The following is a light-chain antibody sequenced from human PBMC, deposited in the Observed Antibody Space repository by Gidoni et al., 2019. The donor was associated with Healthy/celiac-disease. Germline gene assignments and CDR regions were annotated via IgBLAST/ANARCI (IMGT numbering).Light chain of an antibody. Sequence: DIVMTQSPDSLAVSLGERATINRKSSQSVLYSSNNKNYLAWYQQKPGQPPKLLIYGASTRESGVPDRFSGSGSGTDFTLTISSLQAEDVAVYYCQQYYSTTWTFGQGTKVEIK. V-gene: IGKV4-1*01. CDR1: QSVLYSSNNKNY. CDR2: GAS. CDR3: QQYYSTTWT. J-gene: IGKJ1*01.